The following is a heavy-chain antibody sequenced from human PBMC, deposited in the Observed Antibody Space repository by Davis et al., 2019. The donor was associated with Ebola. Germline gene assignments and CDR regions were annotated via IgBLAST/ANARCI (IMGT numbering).Heavy chain of an antibody. Sequence: MPSETLSLTCTVSGGSISSYYWSWIRQPPGKGLEWIGYIYYSGSTNYNPSLKSRVTISVDTSKNQFSLKLSSVTAADTAVYYCARDTSFYDSSAFLLDYWGQGTLVTVSS. CDR1: GGSISSYY. V-gene: IGHV4-59*01. D-gene: IGHD3-22*01. CDR3: ARDTSFYDSSAFLLDY. CDR2: IYYSGST. J-gene: IGHJ4*02.